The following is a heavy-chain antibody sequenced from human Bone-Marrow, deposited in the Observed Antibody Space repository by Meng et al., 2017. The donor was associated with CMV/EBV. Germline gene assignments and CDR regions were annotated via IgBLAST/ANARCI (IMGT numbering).Heavy chain of an antibody. D-gene: IGHD4-23*01. CDR3: ARDLGTVAPGY. CDR1: GGSISRNNW. Sequence: QGQLQESGPGLVKPSWTLSLTCAVSGGSISRNNWWSWVRQPPGKGLEWIGEIYHSGRTNYNPSLESRVTISVDKSKNQLSLKLNSVTAADTAVYYCARDLGTVAPGYWGQGTLVTVSS. J-gene: IGHJ4*02. CDR2: IYHSGRT. V-gene: IGHV4-4*02.